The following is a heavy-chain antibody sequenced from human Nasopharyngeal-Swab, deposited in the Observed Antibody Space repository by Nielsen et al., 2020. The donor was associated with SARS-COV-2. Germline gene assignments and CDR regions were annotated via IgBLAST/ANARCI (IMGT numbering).Heavy chain of an antibody. J-gene: IGHJ6*02. CDR1: GGSISNYY. CDR3: ARLQVPGMDI. Sequence: GSLRLSCTISGGSISNYYWTWVRLPPGKGSDCIGYTFYSGRTKYNPSLKSRVTMSADTSKNPFSLKLTSATAADTGGYYCARLQVPGMDIWGQGTTVTVSS. CDR2: TFYSGRT. V-gene: IGHV4-59*08.